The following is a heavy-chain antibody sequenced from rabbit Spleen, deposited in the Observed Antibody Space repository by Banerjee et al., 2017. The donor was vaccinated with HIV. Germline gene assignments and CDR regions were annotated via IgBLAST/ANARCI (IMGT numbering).Heavy chain of an antibody. D-gene: IGHD2-1*01. CDR3: ARDGGDDNGYALYL. Sequence: QEQLVESGGGLVQPEGPLTLTRTASGFSFSGEFYMCWVRQAPGKGLEWIGCTYGGGDTTWYATWAKGRFTISKTSSTTVTLRMTSLAVADTATYFCARDGGDDNGYALYLWGPGTLVTVS. CDR1: GFSFSGEFY. V-gene: IGHV1S45*01. J-gene: IGHJ4*01. CDR2: TYGGGDTT.